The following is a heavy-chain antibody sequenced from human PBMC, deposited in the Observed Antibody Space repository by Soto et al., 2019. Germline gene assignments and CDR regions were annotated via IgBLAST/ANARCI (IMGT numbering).Heavy chain of an antibody. CDR1: GFTFSNYA. CDR3: AKQPVVKIFGVARFDY. D-gene: IGHD3-3*01. J-gene: IGHJ4*02. Sequence: EVQLLESGGGLVQPGGSLRLSCAVSGFTFSNYAMSWVRQAPGKGLEWVSAISGSGGSAYYGDSVKGRFTISRDNSKNTLFLQRNSLRDEDTAVYFCAKQPVVKIFGVARFDYWSQGTLVTVSS. V-gene: IGHV3-23*01. CDR2: ISGSGGSA.